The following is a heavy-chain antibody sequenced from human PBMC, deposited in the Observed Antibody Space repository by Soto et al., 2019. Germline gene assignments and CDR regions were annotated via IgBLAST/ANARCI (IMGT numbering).Heavy chain of an antibody. CDR1: GGSISSSSYY. CDR3: ARHGEGEDIVVVPAAMFDY. Sequence: QLQLQESGPGLVKPSETLSLTCTVSGGSISSSSYYWGWIRQPPGKGLEWIGSIYYSGSTYYNSSLKSRVTISVDTSKNQFSLKLSSVTAADTAVYYCARHGEGEDIVVVPAAMFDYWGQGTLVTVSS. CDR2: IYYSGST. V-gene: IGHV4-39*01. J-gene: IGHJ4*02. D-gene: IGHD2-2*01.